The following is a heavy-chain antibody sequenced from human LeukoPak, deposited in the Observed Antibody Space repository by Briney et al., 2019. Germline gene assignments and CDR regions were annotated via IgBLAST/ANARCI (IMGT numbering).Heavy chain of an antibody. Sequence: GGSLRLSCAASGFTFSSYAMNWVRQAPGEGLEWISAISGSGGSPYYADSVKGRFTISRDNSKNTLYLQMTSLSAEDTAVYYCAKWGGATCYTGCYYYYMDVWGKGTTVTVSS. V-gene: IGHV3-23*01. J-gene: IGHJ6*03. D-gene: IGHD2-2*02. CDR3: AKWGGATCYTGCYYYYMDV. CDR2: ISGSGGSP. CDR1: GFTFSSYA.